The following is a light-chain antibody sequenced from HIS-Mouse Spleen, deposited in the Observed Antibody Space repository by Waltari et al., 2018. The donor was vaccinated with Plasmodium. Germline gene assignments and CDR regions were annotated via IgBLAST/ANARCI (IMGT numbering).Light chain of an antibody. V-gene: IGLV2-23*03. Sequence: QSALTQPASVSGSPGQSITISCTGTSSDVGSYNLVSWYQQHPGKAPKLMIYEGSKRPSGVSIRFSGFKSGNTASLTISGLQADDEADYYCCSYAGSSTFVFGGGTKLTVL. CDR1: SSDVGSYNL. CDR2: EGS. J-gene: IGLJ3*02. CDR3: CSYAGSSTFV.